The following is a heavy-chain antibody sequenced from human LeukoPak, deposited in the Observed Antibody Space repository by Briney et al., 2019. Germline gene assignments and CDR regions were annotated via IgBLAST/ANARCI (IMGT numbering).Heavy chain of an antibody. CDR3: ARDNVWGFDY. Sequence: PGGSLRLSCAASTSDFSDYYMSWIRQAPGKGLEWVSYISSSGATIYYADSVKGRFTISRDNAKTSLYLQMNSLRAEDTAVYYCARDNVWGFDYWGQGALVTVSS. CDR2: ISSSGATI. CDR1: TSDFSDYY. D-gene: IGHD3-16*01. V-gene: IGHV3-11*04. J-gene: IGHJ4*02.